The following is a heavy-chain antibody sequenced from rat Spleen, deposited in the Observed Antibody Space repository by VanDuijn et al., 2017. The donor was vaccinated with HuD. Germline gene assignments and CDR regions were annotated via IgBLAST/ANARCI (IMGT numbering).Heavy chain of an antibody. CDR1: GFSLLSYA. CDR2: IWGDGST. J-gene: IGHJ2*01. CDR3: SIHPRY. Sequence: QVQLKESGPGLVQPSQTLSLTCTVSGFSLLSYAVNWVRQPPGKGLEWMGGIWGDGSTNYNSALKSRLSISWDTSKSQVYLKMNSLQTDDTGTYYCSIHPRYWGQGVMVTVSS. V-gene: IGHV2-13*01. D-gene: IGHD3-1*01.